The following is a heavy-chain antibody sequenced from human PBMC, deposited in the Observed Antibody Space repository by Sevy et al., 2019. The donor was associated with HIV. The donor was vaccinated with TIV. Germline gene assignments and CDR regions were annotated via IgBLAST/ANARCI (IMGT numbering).Heavy chain of an antibody. V-gene: IGHV4-38-2*01. CDR2: IYHSGST. CDR3: ARAAGEQLWLLSHHYYYMDV. CDR1: GYSISSGYY. J-gene: IGHJ6*03. D-gene: IGHD5-18*01. Sequence: SETLSLTCAVSGYSISSGYYWGWIRQPPGKGLEWIGSIYHSGSTYYNPSLKSRVTISVDTSKNQFSLKLSSVTAADTAVYYCARAAGEQLWLLSHHYYYMDVWGKGTTVTVSS.